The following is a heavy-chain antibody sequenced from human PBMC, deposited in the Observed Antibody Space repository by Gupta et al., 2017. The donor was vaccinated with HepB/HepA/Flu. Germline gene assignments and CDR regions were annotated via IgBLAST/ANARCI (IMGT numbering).Heavy chain of an antibody. CDR1: GFSLSTSGVS. J-gene: IGHJ4*02. D-gene: IGHD2-15*01. CDR2: IYWNDDK. V-gene: IGHV2-5*01. CDR3: AHRGYGSGYGCWGAFNY. Sequence: QITLKESGPTLVKPTQTLTLTCTFSGFSLSTSGVSVGWIRQPPGKALEWLAVIYWNDDKYYSPSLKNRLTITKDTSENQVVLTLINMDPVDTATYYCAHRGYGSGYGCWGAFNYWCQGTLVTVPS.